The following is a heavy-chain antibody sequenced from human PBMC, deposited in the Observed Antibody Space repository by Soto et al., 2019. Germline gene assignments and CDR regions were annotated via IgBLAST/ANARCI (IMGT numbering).Heavy chain of an antibody. V-gene: IGHV4-34*01. CDR3: ARGRRQQHTRGDWFDP. CDR2: INHSGRT. J-gene: IGHJ5*02. Sequence: QVQLQQWGAGLLKPSETLSLTCAVYGGSFSGYYWSWIRQPPGKGLEWIGEINHSGRTNYNPSLKRRVTVSVDTSKNQFSLKLSSVTAADTAVYYCARGRRQQHTRGDWFDPWGQGTLVTVSS. CDR1: GGSFSGYY. D-gene: IGHD2-2*01.